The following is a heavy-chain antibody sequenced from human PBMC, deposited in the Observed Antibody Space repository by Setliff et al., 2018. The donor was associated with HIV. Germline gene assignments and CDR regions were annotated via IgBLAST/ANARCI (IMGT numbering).Heavy chain of an antibody. D-gene: IGHD2-2*03. Sequence: GGSLRLSCAASGFTFEDYGMSWVRQVPGKGLEWVSGISWSGGGTGYADSVKGRFTISRDKSKNTVYLQMYSLRAEDTALYYCAKDRVGYCSSISCPGGFDYWGQGTLVTVSS. V-gene: IGHV3-20*04. J-gene: IGHJ4*02. CDR3: AKDRVGYCSSISCPGGFDY. CDR1: GFTFEDYG. CDR2: ISWSGGGT.